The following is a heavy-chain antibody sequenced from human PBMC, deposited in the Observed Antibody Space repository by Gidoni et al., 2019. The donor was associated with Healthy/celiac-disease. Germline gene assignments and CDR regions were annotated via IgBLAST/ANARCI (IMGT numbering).Heavy chain of an antibody. CDR3: AKGLGYSSSWYALDY. Sequence: RLSCAASGFTFRSYAMSWVRQAPGKGLEWVSAISGSGGSTYYADSVKGRFTSSRDNSKNTLYLQMNSLRAEDTAVYYCAKGLGYSSSWYALDYWGQGTLVTVSS. D-gene: IGHD6-13*01. V-gene: IGHV3-23*01. CDR1: GFTFRSYA. CDR2: ISGSGGST. J-gene: IGHJ4*02.